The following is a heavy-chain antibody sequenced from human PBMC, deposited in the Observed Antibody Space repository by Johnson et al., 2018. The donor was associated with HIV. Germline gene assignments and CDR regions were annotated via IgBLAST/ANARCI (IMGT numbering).Heavy chain of an antibody. Sequence: VQLVESGGGVVQPGGSLRLSCAASGFTFSSYAMHWVRQAPGKGLEWVAVISYDGSNKYYADSVKGRFTISRDNVKNTMYLQMNSLRADDTAVYYCTTGGSSAYETWGKGTMVTVFS. CDR2: ISYDGSNK. V-gene: IGHV3-30-3*01. CDR1: GFTFSSYA. D-gene: IGHD3-10*01. CDR3: TTGGSSAYET. J-gene: IGHJ3*02.